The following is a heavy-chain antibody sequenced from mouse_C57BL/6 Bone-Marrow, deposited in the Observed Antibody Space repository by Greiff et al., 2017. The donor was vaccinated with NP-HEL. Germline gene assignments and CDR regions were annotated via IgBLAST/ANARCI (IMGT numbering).Heavy chain of an antibody. CDR1: GYTFTDYY. CDR2: INPYNGGT. V-gene: IGHV1-19*01. D-gene: IGHD3-2*02. J-gene: IGHJ4*01. CDR3: ARLRQLRLLWAMDY. Sequence: EVQLQQSGPVLVKPGASVKMSCKASGYTFTDYYMNWVKQSHGKSLEWIGVINPYNGGTSYNQKFKGKATLTVDKSSSTAYMELNSLTSEDSAVYYCARLRQLRLLWAMDYWGQGTSDTVSS.